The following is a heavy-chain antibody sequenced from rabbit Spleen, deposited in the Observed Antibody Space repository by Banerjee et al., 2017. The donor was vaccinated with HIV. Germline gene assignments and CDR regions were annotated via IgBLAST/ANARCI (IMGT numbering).Heavy chain of an antibody. Sequence: QEQLEESGGGLVKPGGTLTLTCKASGIDFSNYYYMCWVRQAPGKGLEWISCIAGSSSGFTYSATWAKGRFTISKTSSTTVTLQMTSLTAADTATYFCARDTGSSFSTYGMDLWGQGTLVTVS. V-gene: IGHV1S45*01. CDR3: ARDTGSSFSTYGMDL. CDR2: IAGSSSGFT. J-gene: IGHJ6*01. D-gene: IGHD8-1*01. CDR1: GIDFSNYYY.